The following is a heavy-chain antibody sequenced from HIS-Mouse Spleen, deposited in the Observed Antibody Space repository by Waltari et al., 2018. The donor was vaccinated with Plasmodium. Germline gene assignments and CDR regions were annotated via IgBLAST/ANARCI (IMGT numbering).Heavy chain of an antibody. D-gene: IGHD5-18*01. CDR1: GYTFTGYY. J-gene: IGHJ4*02. CDR2: INPNRGGT. Sequence: QVQLVQSGAEVKKPGASVKVSCKASGYTFTGYYMHWVRQAPGQGLEWMGWINPNRGGTKYAQKFQGRVTMTRDTSSSTAYMELSRLRSDDTAVYYCARAPDTAMVFDYWGQGTLVTVSS. V-gene: IGHV1-2*02. CDR3: ARAPDTAMVFDY.